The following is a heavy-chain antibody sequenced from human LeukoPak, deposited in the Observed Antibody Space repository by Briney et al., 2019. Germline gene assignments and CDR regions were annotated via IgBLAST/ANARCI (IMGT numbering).Heavy chain of an antibody. CDR1: GGPFSGDF. CDR3: ASSSGN. J-gene: IGHJ4*02. V-gene: IGHV4-34*01. Sequence: SETLSLTCAVYGGPFSGDFWRWIRQSPGKGLEWIGEINHGGSTTYNPSLQSRVTISVDTSKNQFSLKVSSVTAADTAVYYCASSSGNWGQGTLVTVSS. CDR2: INHGGST.